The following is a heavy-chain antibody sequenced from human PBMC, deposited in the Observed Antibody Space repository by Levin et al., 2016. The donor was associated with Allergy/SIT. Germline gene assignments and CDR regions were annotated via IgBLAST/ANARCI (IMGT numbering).Heavy chain of an antibody. V-gene: IGHV1-24*01. CDR3: ATRIDCTNGVCYNSFDY. J-gene: IGHJ4*02. CDR1: GYTLTELS. Sequence: ASVKVSCKVSGYTLTELSMHWVRQAPGKGLEWMGGFDPEDGETIYAQKFQGRVTMTEDTSTDTAYMELSSLRSEDTAVYYCATRIDCTNGVCYNSFDYWGQGTLVTVSS. D-gene: IGHD2-8*01. CDR2: FDPEDGET.